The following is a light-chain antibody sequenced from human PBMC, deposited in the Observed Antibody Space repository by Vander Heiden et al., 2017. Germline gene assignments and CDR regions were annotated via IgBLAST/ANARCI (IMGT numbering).Light chain of an antibody. CDR3: QQSYSYPQT. CDR1: QGISSY. J-gene: IGKJ1*01. Sequence: AIRMTQSPSSFSASTGDRVTITCRASQGISSYLAWYQQKPGKAPKLLIYAASTLQSGVPSRFSGSGSGTDFTLTISCLQSEDFATYYCQQSYSYPQTFGQGTKLEIK. CDR2: AAS. V-gene: IGKV1-8*01.